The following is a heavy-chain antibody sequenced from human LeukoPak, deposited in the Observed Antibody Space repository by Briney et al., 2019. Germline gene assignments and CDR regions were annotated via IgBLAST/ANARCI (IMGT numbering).Heavy chain of an antibody. Sequence: SETLSLTCAVSGYSISSGHYWGWIRQPPGRGLEWIGSIYHRGTTYYNPSLTSRVTISVDTTKNQFSLKLGSVTAADTAVYYCARTGGYYYGSATYYNPDYWGRGTLVTVSS. J-gene: IGHJ4*02. D-gene: IGHD3-10*01. CDR1: GYSISSGHY. CDR3: ARTGGYYYGSATYYNPDY. CDR2: IYHRGTT. V-gene: IGHV4-38-2*01.